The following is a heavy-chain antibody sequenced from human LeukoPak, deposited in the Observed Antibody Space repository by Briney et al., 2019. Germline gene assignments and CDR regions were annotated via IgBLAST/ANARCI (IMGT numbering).Heavy chain of an antibody. D-gene: IGHD3-22*01. CDR3: ARADYYDRINFDY. CDR1: GGSLIRGDSY. Sequence: SETLSLTCTVSGGSLIRGDSYCSWIRQPPGKGLEWIGYIYYSGSTYYNPSLKSRVTISLHTSKNQFSLKLSSVTAADTAVYYCARADYYDRINFDYWGQGTLVTVSS. J-gene: IGHJ4*02. V-gene: IGHV4-30-4*01. CDR2: IYYSGST.